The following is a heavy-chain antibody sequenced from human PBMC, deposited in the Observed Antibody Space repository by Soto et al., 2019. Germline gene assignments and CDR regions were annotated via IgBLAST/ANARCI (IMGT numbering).Heavy chain of an antibody. D-gene: IGHD3-10*01. CDR3: ARGGRFGIYGMDV. J-gene: IGHJ6*02. CDR1: GGSISSGGYY. Sequence: SETLSLTCTVSGGSISSGGYYWSWIRQHPGKGLEWIGNIYYSGSTYYNPSLKSRVTISVDTSKNQFSLKLSSVIAADTAVYYCARGGRFGIYGMDVWGQGTTVTVSS. CDR2: IYYSGST. V-gene: IGHV4-31*03.